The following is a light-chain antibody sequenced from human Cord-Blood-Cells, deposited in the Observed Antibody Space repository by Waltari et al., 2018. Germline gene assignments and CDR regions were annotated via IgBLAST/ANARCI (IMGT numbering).Light chain of an antibody. V-gene: IGLV2-8*01. CDR3: SSYAGSNLVV. J-gene: IGLJ2*01. Sequence: QSALTQPPSASGSPGQSVTISCTGPSSDVGGYNYVSWYQQHPGKAPKLMLYEVSKRPSGVPDRFSGSKSGNTASLTVSGLQAEDEADYYCSSYAGSNLVVFGGGTKLTVL. CDR1: SSDVGGYNY. CDR2: EVS.